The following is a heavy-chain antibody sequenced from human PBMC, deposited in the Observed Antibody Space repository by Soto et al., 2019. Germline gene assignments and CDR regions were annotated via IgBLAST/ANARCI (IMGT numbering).Heavy chain of an antibody. D-gene: IGHD6-13*01. CDR2: IWYDGSNK. Sequence: GGSLRLSCAASGFTFSSYGMHWVRQAPGKGLEWVAVIWYDGSNKYYAESVKGRFTISRDNSKNTLYLQMNSLRAEDTAVYYCARVRGPSSLQYIYYYGMDVWGQGTTVTVSS. CDR1: GFTFSSYG. J-gene: IGHJ6*02. V-gene: IGHV3-33*01. CDR3: ARVRGPSSLQYIYYYGMDV.